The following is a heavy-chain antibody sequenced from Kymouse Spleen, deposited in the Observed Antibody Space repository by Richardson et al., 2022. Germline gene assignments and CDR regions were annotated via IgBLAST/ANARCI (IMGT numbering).Heavy chain of an antibody. D-gene: IGHD2-8*01. Sequence: QVQLQQWGAGLLKPSETLSLTCAVYGGSFSGYYWSWIRQPPGKGLEWIGEINHSGSTNYNPSLKSRVTISVDTSKNQFSLKLSSVTAADTAVYYCARVHCTNGVCYTGYFDYWGQGTLVTVSS. V-gene: IGHV4-34*01. CDR3: ARVHCTNGVCYTGYFDY. J-gene: IGHJ4*02. CDR1: GGSFSGYY. CDR2: INHSGST.